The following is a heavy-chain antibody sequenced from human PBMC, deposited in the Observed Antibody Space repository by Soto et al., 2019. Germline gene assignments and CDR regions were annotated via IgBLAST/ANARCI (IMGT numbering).Heavy chain of an antibody. CDR1: GGSFSGYY. J-gene: IGHJ4*02. Sequence: SETLSLTCAVYGGSFSGYYWSWIRQPPGKGLEWIGEINHSGSTNYNPSLKSRVTISVDTSKNQFSLRLSSVTAADTAVYYCARSSGMVRGVRHWGQGTLVTVSS. D-gene: IGHD3-10*01. CDR2: INHSGST. CDR3: ARSSGMVRGVRH. V-gene: IGHV4-34*01.